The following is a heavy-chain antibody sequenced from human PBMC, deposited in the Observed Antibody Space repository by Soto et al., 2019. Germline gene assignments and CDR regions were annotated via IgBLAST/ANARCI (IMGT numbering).Heavy chain of an antibody. D-gene: IGHD3-3*02. V-gene: IGHV3-15*07. J-gene: IGHJ6*02. CDR3: TTALATDYYYGMDV. CDR2: IKSKTDGGTT. CDR1: GFTFSNAW. Sequence: GGSLRLSCAASGFTFSNAWVNWVRQAPRKGLEWVGRIKSKTDGGTTDYTAPVKGRLTISRDDTKNTLYLQMNSLKTEYSSVYYCTTALATDYYYGMDVWGQGTTVTVSS.